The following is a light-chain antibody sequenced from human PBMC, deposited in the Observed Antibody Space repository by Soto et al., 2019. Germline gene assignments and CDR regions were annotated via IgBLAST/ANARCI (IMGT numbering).Light chain of an antibody. Sequence: IVVTQSPATLSVSPGDRATLSCRASQSVSSNLSWYQQKPGQAPRLLIYYASTTATGIPARFSGSGYGTEFTLTISSLQSEDVAVYYCQQRTNRPPITFGQGTRLEI. V-gene: IGKV3-15*01. CDR1: QSVSSN. CDR3: QQRTNRPPIT. J-gene: IGKJ5*01. CDR2: YAS.